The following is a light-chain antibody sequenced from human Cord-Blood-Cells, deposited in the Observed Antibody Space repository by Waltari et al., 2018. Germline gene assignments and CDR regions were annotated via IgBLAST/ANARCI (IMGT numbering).Light chain of an antibody. J-gene: IGLJ3*02. CDR3: QSYDSSNSWV. CDR1: SGTIARTY. Sequence: NFMLTQPHSVSESPGKTVTISCTRSSGTIARTYLPRYQQRPGSSPTTVIYEDNQRPSGVPDRFSGSIDSSSNSASLTISGLKTEDEADYYCQSYDSSNSWVFGGGTKLTVL. V-gene: IGLV6-57*01. CDR2: EDN.